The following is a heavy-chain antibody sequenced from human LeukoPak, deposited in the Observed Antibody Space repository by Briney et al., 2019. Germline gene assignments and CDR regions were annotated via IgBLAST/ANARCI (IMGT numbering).Heavy chain of an antibody. CDR1: GFTFSSYA. V-gene: IGHV3-30-3*01. Sequence: GRSLRLSCAASGFTFSSYAMHWVRQAPGKGLEWVAVISYDGSNKYYADSVKGRSTISRDNSKNTLYLQMNSLRAEDTAVYYCARDSPAAYSSFGYWGQGTLVTVSS. J-gene: IGHJ4*02. CDR3: ARDSPAAYSSFGY. D-gene: IGHD6-19*01. CDR2: ISYDGSNK.